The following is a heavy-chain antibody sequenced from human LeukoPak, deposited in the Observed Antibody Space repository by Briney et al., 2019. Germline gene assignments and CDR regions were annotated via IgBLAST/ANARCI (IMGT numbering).Heavy chain of an antibody. CDR2: INHSGST. CDR3: ARRNYDSRGYYYYGMDV. Sequence: PSETLSLTCAVYGGSFSGYYWSWIRQPPGKGLEWIGEINHSGSTNYNPSLKSRVTISVDTSKNQFSLKLSSVTAADTAAYYCARRNYDSRGYYYYGMDVWGQGTTVTVSS. D-gene: IGHD3-22*01. J-gene: IGHJ6*02. V-gene: IGHV4-34*01. CDR1: GGSFSGYY.